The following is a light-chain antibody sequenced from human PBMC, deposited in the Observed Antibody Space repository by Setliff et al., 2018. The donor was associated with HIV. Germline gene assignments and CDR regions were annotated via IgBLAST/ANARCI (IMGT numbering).Light chain of an antibody. V-gene: IGLV2-14*01. CDR3: FSYAGSSTYV. CDR1: NSDIGSYNF. Sequence: QSALTQPASVSGSPGQSITISCTGSNSDIGSYNFVSWYQHHPGKAPKLMIYEVSNRPSGVSSRFSASKSGNTASLTISGLQAEDEADYYCFSYAGSSTYVFGTGTKVTVL. J-gene: IGLJ1*01. CDR2: EVS.